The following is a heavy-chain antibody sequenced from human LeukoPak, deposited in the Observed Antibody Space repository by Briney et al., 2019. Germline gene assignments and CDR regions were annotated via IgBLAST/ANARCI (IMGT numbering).Heavy chain of an antibody. V-gene: IGHV4-34*01. CDR1: GGSFSDYF. J-gene: IGHJ3*02. CDR2: INHSGRT. CDR3: ARDDALGDNALDI. D-gene: IGHD3-16*01. Sequence: SETLSLTCAVYGGSFSDYFWGWIRQPPGKGLEWIGEINHSGRTYYNPSLKSRVTISVDTSKNQFSLNLSSVTAADTAVYYCARDDALGDNALDIWGQGTMVTVSS.